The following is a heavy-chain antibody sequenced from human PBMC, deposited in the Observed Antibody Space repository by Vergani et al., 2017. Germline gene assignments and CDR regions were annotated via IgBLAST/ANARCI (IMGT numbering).Heavy chain of an antibody. CDR2: IRDKTYNYAT. CDR3: AKDHGDYDFWSGSTGYYMDV. D-gene: IGHD3-3*01. V-gene: IGHV3-73*02. CDR1: GFTFSGSA. Sequence: EVQLVESGGGLVQPGGSLTLSCAASGFTFSGSAMHWVRQTSGKGLEWIGRIRDKTYNYATAYAVSVKGRFIISRDDSKKTAYLQMNRLTIEDTAVYYCAKDHGDYDFWSGSTGYYMDVWGKGTTVTVSS. J-gene: IGHJ6*03.